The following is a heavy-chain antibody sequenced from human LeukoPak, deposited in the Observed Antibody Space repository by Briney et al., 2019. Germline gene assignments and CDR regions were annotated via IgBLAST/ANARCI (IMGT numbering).Heavy chain of an antibody. CDR1: GFTVSGNY. J-gene: IGHJ4*02. Sequence: GGSLRLSCAASGFTVSGNYMSWVRQAPGKGLEWVSVIYSGGSTYYADSVKGRFTISRDNSKNTLYLQMNSLRAEDTAVYYCARGPYDSSGYYYNWGQGTLVTVSS. CDR2: IYSGGST. CDR3: ARGPYDSSGYYYN. D-gene: IGHD3-22*01. V-gene: IGHV3-53*01.